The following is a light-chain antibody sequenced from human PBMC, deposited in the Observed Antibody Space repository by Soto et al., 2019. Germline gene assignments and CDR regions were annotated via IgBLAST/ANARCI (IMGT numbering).Light chain of an antibody. Sequence: QSVLTQPPSVSGAPGQRVTISCTGSSSNIGAGYDVHWYQQLPGTAPKLLIYGNSNRPSGVPDRFSGSKSGTSASLAITGLRAEVGADYYCQSYDSSLSGYVFGTGTKVTVL. J-gene: IGLJ1*01. CDR2: GNS. CDR3: QSYDSSLSGYV. V-gene: IGLV1-40*01. CDR1: SSNIGAGYD.